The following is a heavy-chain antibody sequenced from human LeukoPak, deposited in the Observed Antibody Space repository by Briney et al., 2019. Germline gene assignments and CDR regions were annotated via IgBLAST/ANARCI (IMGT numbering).Heavy chain of an antibody. J-gene: IGHJ6*03. Sequence: SETLSLTCTVSGGSISSSSYYWSWIRQPPGKGLEWIGYIYYSGNTNYNPSLKSRVTISVDTSKNQFSLKLSSVTAADTAVYYCSGSYLYYYYYYMHVWGKGTTVTISS. CDR2: IYYSGNT. D-gene: IGHD1-26*01. CDR3: SGSYLYYYYYYMHV. V-gene: IGHV4-61*01. CDR1: GGSISSSSYY.